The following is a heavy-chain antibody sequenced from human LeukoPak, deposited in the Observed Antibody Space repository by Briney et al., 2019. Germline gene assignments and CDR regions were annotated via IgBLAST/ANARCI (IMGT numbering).Heavy chain of an antibody. CDR2: IDPSDSET. D-gene: IGHD6-19*01. J-gene: IGHJ5*02. CDR3: ARRAGSSGKFDP. CDR1: GYIFTINW. V-gene: IGHV5-10-1*01. Sequence: GESLKISCKGSGYIFTINWISWIRQMPGKGLEWMGRIDPSDSETNYSPSFQGHVTISVDKSISTAYLQWSSLKASDTAMYYCARRAGSSGKFDPWGQGTLVIVSS.